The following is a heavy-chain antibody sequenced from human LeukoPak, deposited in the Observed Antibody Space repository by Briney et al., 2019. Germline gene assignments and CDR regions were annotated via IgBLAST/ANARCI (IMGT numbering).Heavy chain of an antibody. J-gene: IGHJ3*02. V-gene: IGHV3-7*01. CDR2: IKQDGSEK. Sequence: GGSLRLSCVGSGFTFSYYWVTWVRQAPGKGPEWVANIKQDGSEKFYVDSVKGRFTISRDNAENSLYLQINSLRAEDTAVYYCAGCISKNCDDAIDIWGHGTMVSVSS. D-gene: IGHD2-2*01. CDR1: GFTFSYYW. CDR3: AGCISKNCDDAIDI.